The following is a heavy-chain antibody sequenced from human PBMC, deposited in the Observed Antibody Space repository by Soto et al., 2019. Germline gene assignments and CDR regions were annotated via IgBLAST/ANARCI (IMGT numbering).Heavy chain of an antibody. CDR2: IYYSGST. J-gene: IGHJ4*02. D-gene: IGHD6-13*01. V-gene: IGHV4-39*01. CDR1: GGSISSSSYC. Sequence: PSETLSLTCTVSGGSISSSSYCGGWCRQPPGKGLEWIGSIYYSGSTYCNPSLKSRATIPVPTSKNQFSLKLSSVTAADTAVYYCARLNRAAAGTVDYWGQGTLVTV. CDR3: ARLNRAAAGTVDY.